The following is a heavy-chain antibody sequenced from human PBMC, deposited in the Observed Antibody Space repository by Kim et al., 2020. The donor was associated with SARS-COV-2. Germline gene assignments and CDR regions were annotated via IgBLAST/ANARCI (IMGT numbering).Heavy chain of an antibody. CDR2: INTDGSST. J-gene: IGHJ4*02. CDR3: ARGSNGPY. CDR1: GFTFSSYW. Sequence: GESLRLSCAASGFTFSSYWMYWVRQAPGKGLLWVSCINTDGSSTSYADSVKGRFTISRDNAKNTLYLQMNSLRAEDTAVYYCARGSNGPYWGQGTLVTVS. V-gene: IGHV3-74*01.